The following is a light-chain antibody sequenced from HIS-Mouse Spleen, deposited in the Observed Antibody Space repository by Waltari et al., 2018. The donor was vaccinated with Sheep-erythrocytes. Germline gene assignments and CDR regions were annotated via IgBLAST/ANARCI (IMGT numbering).Light chain of an antibody. CDR3: QAWDSSIVV. CDR2: KDS. V-gene: IGLV3-25*02. CDR1: ALPKQY. Sequence: SYELTQPPSVSVSPGQTARITCSGDALPKQYAYWYQQKPGQAPVVVIYKDSERPSGIPERFSGSNSGNTATLTISGTQAMDEADYYCQAWDSSIVVFGGGTKLTVL. J-gene: IGLJ2*01.